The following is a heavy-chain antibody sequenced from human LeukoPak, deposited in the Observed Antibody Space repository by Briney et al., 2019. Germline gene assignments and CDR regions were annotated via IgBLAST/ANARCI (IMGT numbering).Heavy chain of an antibody. Sequence: SETLSLTCTVSGGSISSSSYYWGWIRQPPGKGLEWIGSIYYSGSTYYNPSLKSRVTISVDTSKNQFSLKLSSVTAADTAVHYCARRNYDILTGFDYWGQGTLVTVSS. J-gene: IGHJ4*02. V-gene: IGHV4-39*01. CDR1: GGSISSSSYY. D-gene: IGHD3-9*01. CDR2: IYYSGST. CDR3: ARRNYDILTGFDY.